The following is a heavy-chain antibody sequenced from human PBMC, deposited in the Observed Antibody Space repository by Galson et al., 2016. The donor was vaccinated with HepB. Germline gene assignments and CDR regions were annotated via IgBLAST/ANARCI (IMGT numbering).Heavy chain of an antibody. V-gene: IGHV4-39*07. CDR2: FSNSGDT. Sequence: SETLSLTCTVSAVSSGDYHWAFIRQPPGKGLEWIGSFSNSGDTFYNPSLKSRVTMSRDTSKNQFSVSLSSVTAADTAVYFCARASFRTLGYWGQGTLVTVSS. J-gene: IGHJ4*02. CDR3: ARASFRTLGY. CDR1: AVSSGDYH.